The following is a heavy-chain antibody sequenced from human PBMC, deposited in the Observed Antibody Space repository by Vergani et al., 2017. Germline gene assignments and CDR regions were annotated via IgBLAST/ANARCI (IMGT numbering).Heavy chain of an antibody. CDR3: ARSRIYYGAGSPDY. Sequence: QVQLQESGPGLVKPSETLSLTCTVSGGSISSYYWTWIRQPPGKGLEWIGNIYYTGSTNYNPSLQSRVTMSVDTSNNQFSLRLSSVTAADMAVYYCARSRIYYGAGSPDYWGQGTLVTVSS. J-gene: IGHJ4*02. D-gene: IGHD3-10*01. CDR1: GGSISSYY. V-gene: IGHV4-59*01. CDR2: IYYTGST.